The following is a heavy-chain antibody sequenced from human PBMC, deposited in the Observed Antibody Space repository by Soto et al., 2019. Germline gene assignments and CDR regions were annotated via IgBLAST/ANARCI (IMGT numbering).Heavy chain of an antibody. J-gene: IGHJ5*02. V-gene: IGHV3-23*01. Sequence: GGSLRLSCAASGFTFSSYAMSWVRQAPGKGLEWVSAISGSGGSTYYADSVKGRFTTSRDNSKNTLYLQMNSLRAEDTAVYYCAKDASYYYDSSGYSWGQGTLVTVSS. CDR3: AKDASYYYDSSGYS. CDR1: GFTFSSYA. CDR2: ISGSGGST. D-gene: IGHD3-22*01.